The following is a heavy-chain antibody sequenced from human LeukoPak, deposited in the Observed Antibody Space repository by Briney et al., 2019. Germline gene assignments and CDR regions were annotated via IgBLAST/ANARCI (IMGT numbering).Heavy chain of an antibody. D-gene: IGHD1-14*01. CDR1: GFTFSGHW. CDR2: INQGGSDK. V-gene: IGHV3-7*01. Sequence: PGRSLRLSCAASGFTFSGHWMSWVRQAPGKGREWVANINQGGSDKYYVDSVKGRFTISRDNANNLLYLQKNSLRGEDTAVYYCTRDRSRAEDDWGQGTLVTVSS. CDR3: TRDRSRAEDD. J-gene: IGHJ4*02.